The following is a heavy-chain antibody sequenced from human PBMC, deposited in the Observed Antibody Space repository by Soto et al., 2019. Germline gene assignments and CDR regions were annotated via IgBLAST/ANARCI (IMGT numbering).Heavy chain of an antibody. CDR1: GFTFDDYA. V-gene: IGHV3-9*01. J-gene: IGHJ6*02. CDR3: AKDKAVPSRSWDYYSYYGMDX. Sequence: PGGSLRLSCAASGFTFDDYAMHWVRQAPGKGLEWVSGISWNSGSIVYADSVKVRFTISRDNAKNSLYLQMNSLRAEDTALYYCAKDKAVPSRSWDYYSYYGMDXWGQVTTVTVS. CDR2: ISWNSGSI. D-gene: IGHD6-13*01.